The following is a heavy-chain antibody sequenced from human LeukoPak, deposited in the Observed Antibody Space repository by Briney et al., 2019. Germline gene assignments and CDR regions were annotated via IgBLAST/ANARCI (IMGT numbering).Heavy chain of an antibody. D-gene: IGHD1-1*01. CDR3: ARGRRQPLTNWFDP. Sequence: SETLSLTCAVSGYSISSGYYWGWIRQPPGKGLEWIGSIYHSGSTYYNPSLKSRVTISADTSKNQFSLKLNSVTAADTAVYYCARGRRQPLTNWFDPWGQGTLVTVSS. CDR2: IYHSGST. J-gene: IGHJ5*02. CDR1: GYSISSGYY. V-gene: IGHV4-38-2*01.